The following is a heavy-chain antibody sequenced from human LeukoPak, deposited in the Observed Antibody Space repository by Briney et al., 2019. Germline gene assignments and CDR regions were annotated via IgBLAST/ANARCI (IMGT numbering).Heavy chain of an antibody. J-gene: IGHJ4*02. V-gene: IGHV3-15*01. CDR3: TTVRVAKVMDFDY. D-gene: IGHD2-8*01. CDR2: IKSKSDGGTT. CDR1: GFTFSNAW. Sequence: GGSLRLSCAASGFTFSNAWMSWVRQAPGKGLEWVGRIKSKSDGGTTDYAAPVKGRFTISRDDSKNTLYLQMNSLKTEDTAVYYCTTVRVAKVMDFDYWGQGTLVTVSS.